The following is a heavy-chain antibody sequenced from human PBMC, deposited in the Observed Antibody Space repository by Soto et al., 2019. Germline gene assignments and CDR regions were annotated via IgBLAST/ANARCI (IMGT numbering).Heavy chain of an antibody. J-gene: IGHJ4*02. CDR3: ARACSSTSCGSFDY. Sequence: ASVKVSCKASGYTFTGYYMHWVRQAPGQGLEWMGWINPNSGGTNYAQKFQGWVTMTRDTSISTAYMELSRLRSDDTAVYYCARACSSTSCGSFDYWGQGTLVTVSS. CDR1: GYTFTGYY. CDR2: INPNSGGT. D-gene: IGHD2-2*01. V-gene: IGHV1-2*04.